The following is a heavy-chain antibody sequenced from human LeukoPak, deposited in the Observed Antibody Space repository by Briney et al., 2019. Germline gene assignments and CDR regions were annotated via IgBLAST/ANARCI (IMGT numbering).Heavy chain of an antibody. CDR1: GYSFISYW. D-gene: IGHD6-13*01. CDR2: IDPSDSYT. V-gene: IGHV5-10-1*01. J-gene: IGHJ5*02. Sequence: GESLKISCKGSGYSFISYWITWVRQMPGKGLEWMGTIDPSDSYTKYSPSFQGHVTISADKSISIAHLQWSSLKASDTAMYYCVRHGYSSSLSYFDPWGQGTLVTVSS. CDR3: VRHGYSSSLSYFDP.